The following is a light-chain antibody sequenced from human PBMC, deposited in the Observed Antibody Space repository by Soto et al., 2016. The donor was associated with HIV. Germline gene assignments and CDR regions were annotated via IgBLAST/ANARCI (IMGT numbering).Light chain of an antibody. V-gene: IGKV1-9*01. CDR2: ASS. Sequence: DIQLTQSPSFLPASVGDRVSITCRASHGISSFLAWYQQKPGNAPKLLMYASSSMPGAVPSRFTGSGSGTDFTLTISSLQPEDFATYYCQQLNSYPLTFGGRDQGGD. J-gene: IGKJ4*01. CDR1: HGISSF. CDR3: QQLNSYPLT.